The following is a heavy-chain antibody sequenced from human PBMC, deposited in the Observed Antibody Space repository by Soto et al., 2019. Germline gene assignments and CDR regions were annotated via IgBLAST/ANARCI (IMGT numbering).Heavy chain of an antibody. CDR1: GFTFSTYW. CDR2: IKEDGSEK. V-gene: IGHV3-7*01. Sequence: EVQLVGSGGGLVQPGGSLRLSCVASGFTFSTYWMSWVRQAPGKGLEWVANIKEDGSEKYYVDSVEGRFTISRDNAKNSLYLQMTSLRAEDTALYYCARGWGYFDSSGFPYLYAMDVWGQGTTVTVSS. D-gene: IGHD3-22*01. CDR3: ARGWGYFDSSGFPYLYAMDV. J-gene: IGHJ6*02.